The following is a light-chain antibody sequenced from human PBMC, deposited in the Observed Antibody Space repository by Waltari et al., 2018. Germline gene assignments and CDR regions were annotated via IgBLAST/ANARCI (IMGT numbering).Light chain of an antibody. CDR2: KVY. Sequence: DVVMTQSPLSLPVTLGQPASISCRCGQSLLHSDGNTYLNWFHQRPGQSPRRLIYKVYNRDSGVPDRFSGSGSGTDFTLKISRVEAEDLGVYYCMQGTHWPYTFGQGTKLEIK. CDR3: MQGTHWPYT. V-gene: IGKV2-30*02. J-gene: IGKJ2*01. CDR1: QSLLHSDGNTY.